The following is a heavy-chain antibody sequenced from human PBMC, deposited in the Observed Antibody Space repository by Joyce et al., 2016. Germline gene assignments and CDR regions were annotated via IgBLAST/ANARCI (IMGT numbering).Heavy chain of an antibody. CDR2: ISGSGTSA. CDR1: GFTFSSYA. D-gene: IGHD3-16*02. CDR3: AKALSPYYDYIWGSYLDAFDI. V-gene: IGHV3-23*01. J-gene: IGHJ3*02. Sequence: EVQLLESGGGLVQPGGSLRLSCAASGFTFSSYAMSWVRQAPGKGLGWVSAISGSGTSAYYADSVKGRFTISRDNSKNTLYLQMNSLRAEDTAVYYCAKALSPYYDYIWGSYLDAFDIWGQGTMVTVSS.